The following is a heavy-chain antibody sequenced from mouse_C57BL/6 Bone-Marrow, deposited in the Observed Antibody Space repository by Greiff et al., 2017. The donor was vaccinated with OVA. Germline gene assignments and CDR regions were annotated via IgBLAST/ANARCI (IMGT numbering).Heavy chain of an antibody. V-gene: IGHV5-4*01. J-gene: IGHJ2*01. CDR1: GFTFSIYA. D-gene: IGHD1-1*01. CDR2: ISDGGSYT. CDR3: AREGYYGSSYYFDY. Sequence: EVQLVESGGGLVKPGGSLKLSCAASGFTFSIYAMSWVRQTPEKRLEWVATISDGGSYTYYPDNVKGRFTISRDNAKNNLYLQMSHLKSEDTAMYYCAREGYYGSSYYFDYWGQGTTLTVSS.